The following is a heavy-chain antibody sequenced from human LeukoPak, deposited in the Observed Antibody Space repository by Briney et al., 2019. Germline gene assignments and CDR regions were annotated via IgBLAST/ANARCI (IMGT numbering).Heavy chain of an antibody. CDR2: IYSGDTT. V-gene: IGHV3-23*03. CDR3: ARDKGAGYSYGFNDAFDI. CDR1: GFTFSNYA. D-gene: IGHD5-18*01. J-gene: IGHJ3*02. Sequence: GGSLRLSCAASGFTFSNYAMSWVRQAPGKGLEWVSVIYSGDTTYYADSVKGRFTISRDNSKNTLYLQMNSLRAEDTAVYYCARDKGAGYSYGFNDAFDIWGQGTMVTVSS.